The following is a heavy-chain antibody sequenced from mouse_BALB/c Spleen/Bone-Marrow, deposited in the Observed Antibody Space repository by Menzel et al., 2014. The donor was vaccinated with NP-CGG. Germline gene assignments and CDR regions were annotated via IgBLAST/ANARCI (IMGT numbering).Heavy chain of an antibody. V-gene: IGHV1S81*02. CDR3: TRLSLLRGHFDY. CDR2: INPNNGGT. J-gene: IGHJ2*01. Sequence: VQLQQSGAELVKPGTSVKLSCKASGYTFTSHYIYWVKQRPGQGLKWIGEINPNNGGTNFNEKFKSKATLTVDKSSSTAYMQLSSLTSEDSAVYYCTRLSLLRGHFDYWGQGTTLTVSS. D-gene: IGHD1-2*01. CDR1: GYTFTSHY.